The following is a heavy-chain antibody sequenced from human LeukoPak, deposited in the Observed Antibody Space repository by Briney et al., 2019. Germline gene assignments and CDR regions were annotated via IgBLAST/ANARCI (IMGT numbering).Heavy chain of an antibody. J-gene: IGHJ4*02. CDR1: GVTFSNYN. Sequence: PGGSLRLSCAASGVTFSNYNMNWVRQAPGKGLEWVSCISTRSTYIYYADSVKGRFTISRDNAKNSLYLQMNSLRADDTAVYYCAREEEWYASGTYYKGFDSWGQGTLVTVSS. V-gene: IGHV3-21*01. D-gene: IGHD3-10*01. CDR2: ISTRSTYI. CDR3: AREEEWYASGTYYKGFDS.